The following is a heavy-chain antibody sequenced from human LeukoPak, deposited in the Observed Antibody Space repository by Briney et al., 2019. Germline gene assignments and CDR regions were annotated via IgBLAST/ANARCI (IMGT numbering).Heavy chain of an antibody. CDR2: IYHSGST. CDR1: GGAISNTSYY. CDR3: ARSFRYSGYDYYFDP. D-gene: IGHD5-12*01. J-gene: IGHJ5*02. Sequence: SETPSLTCTVSGGAISNTSYYWGWIRQPPGKGLEWIGQIYHSGSTNYNPSLKSRVTISLDKSKNQFSLELTSVTAADTAVYYCARSFRYSGYDYYFDPWGQGTLVTVSS. V-gene: IGHV4-39*07.